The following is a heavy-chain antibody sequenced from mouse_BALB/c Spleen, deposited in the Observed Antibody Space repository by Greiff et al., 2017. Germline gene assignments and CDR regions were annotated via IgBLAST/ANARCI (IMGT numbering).Heavy chain of an antibody. D-gene: IGHD2-4*01. CDR2: INPSTGYT. CDR1: GYTFTSYW. J-gene: IGHJ3*01. CDR3: ARDDYDWFAY. V-gene: IGHV1-7*01. Sequence: QVQLKQSGAELAKPGASVKMSCKASGYTFTSYWMHWVKQRPGQGLEWIGYINPSTGYTEYNQKFKDKATLTADKSSSTAYMQLSSLTSEDSAVYYCARDDYDWFAYWGQGTLVTVSA.